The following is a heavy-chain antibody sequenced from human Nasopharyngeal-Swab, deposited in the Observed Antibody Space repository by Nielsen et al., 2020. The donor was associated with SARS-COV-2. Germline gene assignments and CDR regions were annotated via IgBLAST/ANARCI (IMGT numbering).Heavy chain of an antibody. J-gene: IGHJ6*02. CDR2: IKSKTDGGTT. CDR1: GFTFSNAW. Sequence: GESLKISCAASGFTFSNAWMNWVRQAPGKGLEWVGRIKSKTDGGTTDYAAPVKGRFTISRDDSKNTLYLQMNSLKTEDTAVYYCTTDQGAYYDFWSGYWGAYGMDVWGQGTTVTVSS. CDR3: TTDQGAYYDFWSGYWGAYGMDV. V-gene: IGHV3-15*07. D-gene: IGHD3-3*01.